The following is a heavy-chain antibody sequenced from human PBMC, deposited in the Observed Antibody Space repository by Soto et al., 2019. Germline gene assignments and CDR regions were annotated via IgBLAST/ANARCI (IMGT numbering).Heavy chain of an antibody. CDR1: GFTFSTYS. D-gene: IGHD2-8*01. Sequence: EVQLVESGGGLVQPGGSLRLSCAASGFTFSTYSINWVRQAPGKGLEWISYISDNSSVIYYADAVKGRFTISIDNAKNSLYLKMNSLRDEDTAVYYCARDRDAYCSKGICSGPYFDYWGQGTLVTVSS. V-gene: IGHV3-48*02. J-gene: IGHJ4*02. CDR2: ISDNSSVI. CDR3: ARDRDAYCSKGICSGPYFDY.